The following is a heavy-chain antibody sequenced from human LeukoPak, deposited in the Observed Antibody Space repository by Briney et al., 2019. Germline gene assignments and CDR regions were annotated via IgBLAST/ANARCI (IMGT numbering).Heavy chain of an antibody. CDR1: GYTFIGYY. CDR2: INPNSGGT. Sequence: ASVKVSCKASGYTFIGYYMHWVRQAPGQGLEWMGWINPNSGGTNYAQKFQGRVTMTRGTSISTAYMELSRLRSDDTAVYYCASGIAARGWFDPWGQGTLVTVSS. J-gene: IGHJ5*02. D-gene: IGHD6-6*01. V-gene: IGHV1-2*02. CDR3: ASGIAARGWFDP.